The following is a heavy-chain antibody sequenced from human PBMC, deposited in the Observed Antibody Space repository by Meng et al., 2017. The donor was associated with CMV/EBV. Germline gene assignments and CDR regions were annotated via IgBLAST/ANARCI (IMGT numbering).Heavy chain of an antibody. V-gene: IGHV3-30*02. D-gene: IGHD2-21*01. CDR1: GFTFSSYG. J-gene: IGHJ6*02. CDR3: AKVLAYCGGDCSYYYYYYGMDV. Sequence: GESLKISCAASGFTFSSYGMHWVRQAPGKGLEWVAFIRYDGSNKYYADSVKGRFTISRDNSKNTLYLQMNSLRAEDTAVYYCAKVLAYCGGDCSYYYYYYGMDVWGQGTTVTVSS. CDR2: IRYDGSNK.